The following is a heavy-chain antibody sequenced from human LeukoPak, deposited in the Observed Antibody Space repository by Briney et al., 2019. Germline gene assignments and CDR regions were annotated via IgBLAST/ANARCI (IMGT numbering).Heavy chain of an antibody. Sequence: PGGSLRLSCAASGFIFSNYWMTWVRQAPGKGLEWVAHIRQDGSERHYVDSVKDRFTISRDNAKNSLDLQMDSLRAEDTAAYYCARDWGSTGYDLYDSWGQGTLVAVSS. J-gene: IGHJ4*02. CDR3: ARDWGSTGYDLYDS. CDR2: IRQDGSER. V-gene: IGHV3-7*01. CDR1: GFIFSNYW. D-gene: IGHD5-12*01.